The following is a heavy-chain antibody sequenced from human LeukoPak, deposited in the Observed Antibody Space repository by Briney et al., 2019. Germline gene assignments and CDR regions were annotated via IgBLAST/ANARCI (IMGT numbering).Heavy chain of an antibody. V-gene: IGHV4-30-4*01. D-gene: IGHD3-22*01. CDR2: IYYSGST. J-gene: IGHJ4*02. CDR3: ARGNYYDSSGFDY. CDR1: GGSISSGDYY. Sequence: SETLSLTCTVSGGSISSGDYYWSWIRQPPGKGLEWIGYIYYSGSTYYNPSLKSRVTISVDTSKNQFSLKLSSVTAADTAVYYCARGNYYDSSGFDYWGQGTLVTVSS.